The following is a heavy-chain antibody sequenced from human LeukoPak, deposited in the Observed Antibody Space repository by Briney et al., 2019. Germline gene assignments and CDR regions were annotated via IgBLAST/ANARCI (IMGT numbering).Heavy chain of an antibody. CDR1: GYTFTGYY. V-gene: IGHV1-18*04. D-gene: IGHD2-2*01. Sequence: ASVKVSCKASGYTFTGYYMHWVRQAPGQGLEWMGWISAYNGNTNYAQKLQGRVTMTTDTSTSTAYMELRSLRSDDTAVYYCARDQIGCSSTSCYHYFDYWGQGTLVTVSS. CDR2: ISAYNGNT. J-gene: IGHJ4*02. CDR3: ARDQIGCSSTSCYHYFDY.